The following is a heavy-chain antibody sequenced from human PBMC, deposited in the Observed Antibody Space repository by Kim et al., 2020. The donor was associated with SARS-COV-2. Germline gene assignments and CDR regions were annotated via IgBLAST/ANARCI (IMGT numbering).Heavy chain of an antibody. Sequence: GGSLRLSCAASGFTFSIHWMHWVRQAPGKGLVWVSRINSDGSTISYADSVKGRFTISRDNAKNTLYLQMNSLRAEDTAVYYCARRQVTSGGYDFDYWGQG. V-gene: IGHV3-74*01. CDR2: INSDGSTI. D-gene: IGHD6-19*01. CDR1: GFTFSIHW. CDR3: ARRQVTSGGYDFDY. J-gene: IGHJ4*02.